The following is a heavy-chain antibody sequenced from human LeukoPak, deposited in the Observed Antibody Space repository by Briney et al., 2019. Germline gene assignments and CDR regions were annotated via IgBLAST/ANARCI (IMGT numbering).Heavy chain of an antibody. CDR2: INAGNGNT. Sequence: ASVKVSCKASGYTFTSYAMHWVRQAPGQRLEWMGWINAGNGNTKYSQKFQGRVTITRDTSASTAYMELGSLRSEDTAVYYCASVRVGRYYDSSGYYPTNWGQGTLVTVSS. CDR1: GYTFTSYA. V-gene: IGHV1-3*01. CDR3: ASVRVGRYYDSSGYYPTN. J-gene: IGHJ4*02. D-gene: IGHD3-22*01.